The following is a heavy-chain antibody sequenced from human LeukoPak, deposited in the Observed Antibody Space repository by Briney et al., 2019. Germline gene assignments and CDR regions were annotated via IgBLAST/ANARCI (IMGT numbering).Heavy chain of an antibody. V-gene: IGHV3-33*01. CDR1: GFTFSSYG. CDR3: ARDQGVVAATKDAFDI. Sequence: GRSLRLSCAASGFTFSSYGMHWVRQAPGKGLEWVAVIWYDGTNKYYADSVKGRFTISRDDSKNTLYLQMNSLRAEDTAAYYCARDQGVVAATKDAFDIWGQGTMVTVSS. J-gene: IGHJ3*02. CDR2: IWYDGTNK. D-gene: IGHD2-15*01.